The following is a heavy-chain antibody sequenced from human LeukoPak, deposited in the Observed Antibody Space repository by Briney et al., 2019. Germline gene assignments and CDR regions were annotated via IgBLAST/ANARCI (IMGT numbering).Heavy chain of an antibody. Sequence: SETLSLTCTVSGGSISSSSYYWGWIRQPPGKGLEWIGSIYYSGSTYYNPSLKSRVTISVDTSKNQFSLKLSSVTAADTAVYYCARSLLIYYGSGSYYWFDPWGQGTLVTVSS. J-gene: IGHJ5*02. CDR2: IYYSGST. CDR1: GGSISSSSYY. D-gene: IGHD3-10*01. CDR3: ARSLLIYYGSGSYYWFDP. V-gene: IGHV4-39*07.